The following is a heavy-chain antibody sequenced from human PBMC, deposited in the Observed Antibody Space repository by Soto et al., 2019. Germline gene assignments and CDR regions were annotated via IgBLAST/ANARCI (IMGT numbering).Heavy chain of an antibody. J-gene: IGHJ6*02. D-gene: IGHD5-12*01. CDR1: GFTFDDHT. CDR3: AKDFSGNERGIYFFFGLDV. CDR2: ISWDGSTT. Sequence: EVQLVESGGGVVQPGGSLRLSCAASGFTFDDHTMHWVRQAPGKGLEWVSLISWDGSTTYYTDSVEGRFTISRDNSKNSLYLQMNSLRTEHTALYYCAKDFSGNERGIYFFFGLDVWGQGTTVIVSS. V-gene: IGHV3-43*01.